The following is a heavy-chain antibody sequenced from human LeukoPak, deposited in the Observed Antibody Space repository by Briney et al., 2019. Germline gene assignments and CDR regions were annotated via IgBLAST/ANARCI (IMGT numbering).Heavy chain of an antibody. V-gene: IGHV4-59*01. J-gene: IGHJ3*02. CDR2: IYYSGST. D-gene: IGHD3-10*01. Sequence: SETLSLTCTVSGGSISSYYWSWIRQPPGKGLEWIGYIYYSGSTNYNPSLKSRVTISVDTSKNQFSLKLSSVTAADTAVYYCARDFTGPHGPPRVRGVYIAFDIWGQGTMVTVSS. CDR3: ARDFTGPHGPPRVRGVYIAFDI. CDR1: GGSISSYY.